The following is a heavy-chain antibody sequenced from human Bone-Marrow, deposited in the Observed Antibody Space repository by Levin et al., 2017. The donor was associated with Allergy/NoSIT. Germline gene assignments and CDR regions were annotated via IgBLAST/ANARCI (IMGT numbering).Heavy chain of an antibody. CDR1: GFTFTNFG. J-gene: IGHJ4*02. Sequence: QSGESLKISCAASGFTFTNFGMHWVRQAPGKGLEWVALISFDANEKYYAASVKGRFTISRDNSKNTLNLHMSSLTTEDTAVYYCVKDIYTSSWYLGSWGQGTLVTVSS. CDR3: VKDIYTSSWYLGS. D-gene: IGHD6-13*01. CDR2: ISFDANEK. V-gene: IGHV3-30*18.